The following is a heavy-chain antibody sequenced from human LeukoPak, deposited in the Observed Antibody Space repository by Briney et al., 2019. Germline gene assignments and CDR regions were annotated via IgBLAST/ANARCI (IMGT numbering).Heavy chain of an antibody. CDR2: TPSGGDNT. CDR3: AREPGGGSGLFDY. V-gene: IGHV3-23*01. D-gene: IGHD3-10*01. CDR1: GFTMRTYG. J-gene: IGHJ4*02. Sequence: GGSLRLSCAASGFTMRTYGMSWVRQAPGKGLEWVSGTPSGGDNTYYADSVKGRFTISRDNYEHTLYLQMNSLRAEDTAVYYCAREPGGGSGLFDYWGQGTLVTVSS.